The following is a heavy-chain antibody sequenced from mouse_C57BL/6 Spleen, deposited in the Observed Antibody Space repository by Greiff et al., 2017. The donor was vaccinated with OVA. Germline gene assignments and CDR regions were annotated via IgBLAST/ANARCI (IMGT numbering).Heavy chain of an antibody. Sequence: QVQLQQSGAELVRPGSSVKLSCKASGYTFTSYWMHWVKQRPIQGLEWIGNIDPSDSETHYNQKFKDKATLTVDKSSSTAYMQLSSLTSEDSAVYYCARGDYGSSYLAWFAYWGQGTLVTVSA. CDR1: GYTFTSYW. CDR3: ARGDYGSSYLAWFAY. D-gene: IGHD1-1*01. CDR2: IDPSDSET. V-gene: IGHV1-52*01. J-gene: IGHJ3*01.